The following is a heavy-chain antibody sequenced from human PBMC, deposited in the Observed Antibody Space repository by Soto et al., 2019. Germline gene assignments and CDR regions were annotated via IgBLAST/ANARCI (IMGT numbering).Heavy chain of an antibody. D-gene: IGHD3-22*01. CDR1: GYTLTELS. V-gene: IGHV1-24*01. J-gene: IGHJ4*02. CDR3: ATAGPYYYDSSGYPGDYFDY. Sequence: ASVKVSCKVSGYTLTELSMHWVRQAPGKGLEWMGGFDPEDGETIYAQTFQGRVTMTEDTSTDTAYMELSRLRSEDTAVYYCATAGPYYYDSSGYPGDYFDYWGQGTLVTVSS. CDR2: FDPEDGET.